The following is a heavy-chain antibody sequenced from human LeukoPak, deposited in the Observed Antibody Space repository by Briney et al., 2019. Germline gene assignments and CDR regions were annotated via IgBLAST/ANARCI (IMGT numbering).Heavy chain of an antibody. CDR3: ARALRRRIAAAGTTFGYYYYGMDV. J-gene: IGHJ6*02. D-gene: IGHD6-13*01. Sequence: SQTLSLTCTVSGGSISSGGYYWSWIRQHPGKGLEWIGYIYYSGSTYYNPSLKSRVTISVDTSKNQFSLKLSSVTAADTAVYYCARALRRRIAAAGTTFGYYYYGMDVWGQGTTVTVSS. CDR1: GGSISSGGYY. V-gene: IGHV4-31*03. CDR2: IYYSGST.